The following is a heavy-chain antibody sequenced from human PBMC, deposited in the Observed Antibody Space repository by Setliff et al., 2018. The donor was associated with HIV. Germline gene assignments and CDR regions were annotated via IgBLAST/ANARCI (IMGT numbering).Heavy chain of an antibody. V-gene: IGHV4-38-2*02. CDR3: AKEHGNYDTSADYSPDAFDI. CDR1: GYSISNGYY. J-gene: IGHJ3*02. Sequence: PSETPSLTCTVSGYSISNGYYWAWIRQTPGKGPEWIGSIYHSGSTYYNPSLKSRVTISVATSKKQFSLKLTSVTAADTAVYYCAKEHGNYDTSADYSPDAFDIWGQGTMVTVSS. D-gene: IGHD3-22*01. CDR2: IYHSGST.